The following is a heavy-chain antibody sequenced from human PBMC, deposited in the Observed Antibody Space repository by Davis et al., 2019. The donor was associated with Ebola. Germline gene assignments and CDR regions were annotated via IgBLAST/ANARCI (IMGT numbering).Heavy chain of an antibody. V-gene: IGHV4-34*01. CDR1: GGSFSGYY. J-gene: IGHJ3*02. CDR3: ARGDSSSLAVGDAFDI. CDR2: INHSGST. Sequence: PSETLSLTCAVYGGSFSGYYWSWIRQPPGKGLEWIGEINHSGSTNYNPSLKSRVTISVDTSKNQFSLKLSSVTAADTAVYYCARGDSSSLAVGDAFDIWGQGTMVTVSS. D-gene: IGHD6-6*01.